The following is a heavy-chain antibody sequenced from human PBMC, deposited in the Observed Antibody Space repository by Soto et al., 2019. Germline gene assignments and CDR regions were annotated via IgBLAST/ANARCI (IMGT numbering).Heavy chain of an antibody. V-gene: IGHV4-39*01. CDR2: IYYSGST. CDR3: ARHHWNYGANWFDP. J-gene: IGHJ5*02. CDR1: GGSISSSSYY. D-gene: IGHD1-7*01. Sequence: SETLSLTCTVSGGSISSSSYYWGWIRQPPVKGLEWIGSIYYSGSTYYNPSLKSRVTISVDTSKNQFSLKLSSVTAADTAVYYCARHHWNYGANWFDPWGQGTLVTVSS.